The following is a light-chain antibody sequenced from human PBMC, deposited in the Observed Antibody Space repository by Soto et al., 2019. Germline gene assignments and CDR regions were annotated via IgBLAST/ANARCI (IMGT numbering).Light chain of an antibody. CDR2: GNS. V-gene: IGLV1-40*01. CDR1: SSNIGAGYD. J-gene: IGLJ2*01. CDR3: QSYDSSLSGVV. Sequence: QSVLTQPPSVSGAPGQRVTISCTGSSSNIGAGYDVHWYQQLPGTAPKLLIYGNSNRHSGVPDRFSGSKSGTSASLAITGRQAEDEADYYGQSYDSSLSGVVFGGGTKLTVL.